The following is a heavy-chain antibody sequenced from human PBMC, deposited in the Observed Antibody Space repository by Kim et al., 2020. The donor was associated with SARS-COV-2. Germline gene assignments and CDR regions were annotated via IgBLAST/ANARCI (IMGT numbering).Heavy chain of an antibody. CDR2: ISYDGSNK. D-gene: IGHD6-19*01. V-gene: IGHV3-30*18. Sequence: GGSLRLSCAASGFTFSSYGMHWVRQAPGKGLEWVAVISYDGSNKYYTDSMKGRFTISRDNSKNTLYLQMNSLRAEDTAMYYCAKDLLYSSGWYEGGSFDSWGQGTLVTVSS. CDR1: GFTFSSYG. J-gene: IGHJ4*02. CDR3: AKDLLYSSGWYEGGSFDS.